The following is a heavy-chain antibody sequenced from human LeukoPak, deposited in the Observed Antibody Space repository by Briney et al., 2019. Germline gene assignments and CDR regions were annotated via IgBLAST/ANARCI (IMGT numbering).Heavy chain of an antibody. CDR2: IIPIFGTA. J-gene: IGHJ5*02. CDR1: GGTLSSYA. V-gene: IGHV1-69*13. D-gene: IGHD4/OR15-4a*01. CDR3: ARLDYNWFDP. Sequence: SVKVSCKASGGTLSSYAISWVRQAPGQGLEWMGGIIPIFGTANYAQKFQGRVTITADESTSTAYMELRSLRSDDTAVYYCARLDYNWFDPWGQGTLVTVSS.